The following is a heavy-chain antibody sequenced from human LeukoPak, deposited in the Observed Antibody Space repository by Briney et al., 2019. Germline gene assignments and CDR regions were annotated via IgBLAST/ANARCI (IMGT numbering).Heavy chain of an antibody. CDR3: ARQFDS. CDR2: IYYSVNT. Sequence: SETLSLTCTVSGASISSGTYYWGWIRQPPGKGLEWIGSIYYSVNTYYNPSLKSRITISVDTSKNQFSLKLSSVTAADTAVYYCARQFDSWGQGTLVTVSS. V-gene: IGHV4-39*01. CDR1: GASISSGTYY. J-gene: IGHJ4*02.